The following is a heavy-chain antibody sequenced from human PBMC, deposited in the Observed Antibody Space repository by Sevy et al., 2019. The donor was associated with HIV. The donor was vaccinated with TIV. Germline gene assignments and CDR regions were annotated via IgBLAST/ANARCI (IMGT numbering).Heavy chain of an antibody. CDR2: INSRGTVT. CDR3: ARSQLLQLLERPSYSLYV. CDR1: GFTFSSHW. D-gene: IGHD3-3*01. Sequence: GGSLRLSCAASGFTFSSHWMFWVRQAPGKGLMWVSHINSRGTVTTYADSVKGRFVIARDNAKNTVYLRMDSLRADDTAVYYCARSQLLQLLERPSYSLYVWAQGTTVTVSS. J-gene: IGHJ6*02. V-gene: IGHV3-74*03.